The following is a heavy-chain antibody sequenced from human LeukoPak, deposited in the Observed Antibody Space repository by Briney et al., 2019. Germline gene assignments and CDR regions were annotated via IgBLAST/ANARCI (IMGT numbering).Heavy chain of an antibody. J-gene: IGHJ4*02. CDR1: GGTFSSYA. D-gene: IGHD7-27*01. CDR2: IIPIFGTA. V-gene: IGHV1-69*06. CDR3: ARVPGDPDAFDY. Sequence: GSSVKVSCKASGGTFSSYAISWVRQAPGQGLEWMGGIIPIFGTANYAQKLQGRVTITADKSTSTAYMELSSLRSEDTAVYYCARVPGDPDAFDYWGQGTLVTVSS.